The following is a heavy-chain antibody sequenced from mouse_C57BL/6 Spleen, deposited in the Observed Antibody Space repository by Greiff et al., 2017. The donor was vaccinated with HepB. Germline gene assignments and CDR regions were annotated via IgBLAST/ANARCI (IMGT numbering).Heavy chain of an antibody. D-gene: IGHD2-4*01. V-gene: IGHV1-59*01. CDR2: IDPSDSYT. CDR1: GYTFTSYW. J-gene: IGHJ3*01. Sequence: VQLQQSGAELVRPGTSVKLSCKASGYTFTSYWMHWVKQRPGQGLEWIGVIDPSDSYTNYNQKFKGKATLTVDTSSSTAYMQLSSLTSEDSAVYYCATYDYAWFAYWGQGTLVTVSA. CDR3: ATYDYAWFAY.